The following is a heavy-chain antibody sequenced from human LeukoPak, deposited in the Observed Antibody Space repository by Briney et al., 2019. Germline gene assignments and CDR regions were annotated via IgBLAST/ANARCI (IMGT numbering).Heavy chain of an antibody. D-gene: IGHD4-11*01. CDR2: IKSKTDGGTT. CDR1: GFTFSNAW. Sequence: GGSLRLSCAASGFTFSNAWMSWVRQAPGKGLEWVGRIKSKTDGGTTDYAAPVKGRFTISRDNSKNTLYLQMNSLRADDTAVYYCAKDRVGDSNYASNYFDYWGQGTLVTVSS. V-gene: IGHV3-15*01. J-gene: IGHJ4*02. CDR3: AKDRVGDSNYASNYFDY.